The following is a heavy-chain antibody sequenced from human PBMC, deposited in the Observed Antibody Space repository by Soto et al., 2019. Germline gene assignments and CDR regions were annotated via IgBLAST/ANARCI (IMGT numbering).Heavy chain of an antibody. J-gene: IGHJ4*01. CDR3: ARGGTIAVTTIGDY. CDR1: GFTFRSYN. D-gene: IGHD5-12*01. CDR2: ISSSSSTI. Sequence: DVQLVESGGGLVQPGGSLRLSCAASGFTFRSYNMNWVRQAPGKGLDWVSYISSSSSTIYYADSVKGRFTISRDNAKNSLYLQMNSLRDDDTAMYYCARGGTIAVTTIGDYWDQGTLVTVSS. V-gene: IGHV3-48*02.